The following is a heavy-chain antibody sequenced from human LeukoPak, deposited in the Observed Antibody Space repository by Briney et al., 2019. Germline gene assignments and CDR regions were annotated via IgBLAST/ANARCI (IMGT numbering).Heavy chain of an antibody. D-gene: IGHD6-19*01. Sequence: GGSPRLSCVASGFTVSSNYMSWVRQAPGKGLEWVSAIFSGGSTFYADSVTGRFTISRDNSKNTVYLEMNSLRAEDTAVYYCARDLKTSGWYGGFDYWGQGTLATVSS. J-gene: IGHJ4*02. V-gene: IGHV3-53*01. CDR3: ARDLKTSGWYGGFDY. CDR2: IFSGGST. CDR1: GFTVSSNY.